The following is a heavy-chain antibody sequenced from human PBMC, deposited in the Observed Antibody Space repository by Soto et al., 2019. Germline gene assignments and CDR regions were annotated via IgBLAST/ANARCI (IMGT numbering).Heavy chain of an antibody. CDR3: ARVQDGMGYYYYYGMDV. CDR2: ISSSSSTI. CDR1: GFTFSSYS. Sequence: EVQLVESGGGLVQPGGSLRLSCAASGFTFSSYSMNWVRQAPGKGLEWVSYISSSSSTIYYADSVKGRFTISRDNAKNSLYLQMNSLRDEDTAVYYCARVQDGMGYYYYYGMDVWGQGTTVTVSS. J-gene: IGHJ6*02. V-gene: IGHV3-48*02. D-gene: IGHD1-20*01.